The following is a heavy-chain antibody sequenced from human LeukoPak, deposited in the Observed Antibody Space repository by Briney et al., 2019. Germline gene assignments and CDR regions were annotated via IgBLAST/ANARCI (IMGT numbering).Heavy chain of an antibody. J-gene: IGHJ4*02. V-gene: IGHV4-34*01. CDR2: INHSGST. D-gene: IGHD3-10*01. CDR1: GGSFSGYY. CDR3: ARVGADGSGFLSDY. Sequence: SETLSLTCAVYGGSFSGYYWSWIRQPPGKSLEWIGEINHSGSTNYNPSLKSRVTISVDTSKNQFSLKLSSVTAADTAVYYCARVGADGSGFLSDYWGQGTLVTVSS.